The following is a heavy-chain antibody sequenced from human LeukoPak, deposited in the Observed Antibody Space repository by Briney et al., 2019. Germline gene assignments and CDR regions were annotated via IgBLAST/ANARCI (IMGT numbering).Heavy chain of an antibody. CDR2: FSGSGGGT. V-gene: IGHV3-23*01. D-gene: IGHD3-10*01. CDR1: GFTFSSYA. J-gene: IGHJ4*02. Sequence: PGGSLRLSCAASGFTFSSYAMSWVRQAPGKGLEWVSTFSGSGGGTYYADSVKGRFTISRDNSKNTLYLQMNSLRVEDTAVYYCAKGPRTVGFGDRHKGIFDYWGQGTLVTVSS. CDR3: AKGPRTVGFGDRHKGIFDY.